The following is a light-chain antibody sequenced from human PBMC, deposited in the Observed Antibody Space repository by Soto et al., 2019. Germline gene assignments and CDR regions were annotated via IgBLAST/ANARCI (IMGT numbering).Light chain of an antibody. CDR3: QQYNNWPLT. Sequence: EIFLRKAPRPLPLSLWERSIPSCRASQSVSNNLAWYQQKSGQPPRLLIYDASTRATGFPARFSGSGSGTEFTLTISSLQSEDFAVYYCQQYNNWPLTFGGGTKVDI. CDR2: DAS. CDR1: QSVSNN. V-gene: IGKV3D-15*01. J-gene: IGKJ4*01.